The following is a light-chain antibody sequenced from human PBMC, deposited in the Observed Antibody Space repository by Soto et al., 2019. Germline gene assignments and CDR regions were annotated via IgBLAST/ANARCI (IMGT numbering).Light chain of an antibody. V-gene: IGLV2-14*01. CDR2: GVS. CDR3: STHTTSGALQV. Sequence: QSVLTQPASVSGPPGQSITISRTGTISDFVVYNYVSWYQQLPGKAPKLMIYGVSNRPSGVSNRFSGSKSGNTASLTISGLQADDEADYYCSTHTTSGALQVFGTGTNVTVL. CDR1: ISDFVVYNY. J-gene: IGLJ1*01.